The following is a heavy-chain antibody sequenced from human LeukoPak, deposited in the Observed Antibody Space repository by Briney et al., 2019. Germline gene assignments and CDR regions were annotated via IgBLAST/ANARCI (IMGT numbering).Heavy chain of an antibody. CDR1: GFTFTGHY. CDR2: INPNSGGT. J-gene: IGHJ4*02. CDR3: AALGVPPLEVDY. V-gene: IGHV1-2*02. Sequence: ASVKVSCKASGFTFTGHYMHWMRQAPGQGLEWVGWINPNSGGTHYAQNYQGRVTMTRDTSISTAYMEMSRLRYDDTAVYYCAALGVPPLEVDYWGQGTLVTVSS. D-gene: IGHD2-8*01.